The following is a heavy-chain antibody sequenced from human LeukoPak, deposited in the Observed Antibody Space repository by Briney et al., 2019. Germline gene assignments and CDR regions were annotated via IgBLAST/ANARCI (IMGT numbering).Heavy chain of an antibody. CDR3: ARVAPAAIHLDY. Sequence: GASAKVSCKASGGTFSSYAISWVRQAPGQGLEWMGGIIPIFGTANYAQKFQGRVTITTDESTSTAYMELSSLRSEDTAVYYCARVAPAAIHLDYWGQGTLVTVSS. D-gene: IGHD2-2*02. V-gene: IGHV1-69*05. J-gene: IGHJ4*02. CDR1: GGTFSSYA. CDR2: IIPIFGTA.